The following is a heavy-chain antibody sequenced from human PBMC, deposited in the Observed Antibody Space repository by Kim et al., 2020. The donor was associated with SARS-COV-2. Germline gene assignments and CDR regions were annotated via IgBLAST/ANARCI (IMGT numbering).Heavy chain of an antibody. D-gene: IGHD3-22*01. J-gene: IGHJ3*02. CDR3: ARDAYDTNNAGAFDI. Sequence: ASVQGRFTISREDPKNSFYLQMSSLRVGDTAVYYCARDAYDTNNAGAFDIWGHGTMVTVSS. V-gene: IGHV3-13*01.